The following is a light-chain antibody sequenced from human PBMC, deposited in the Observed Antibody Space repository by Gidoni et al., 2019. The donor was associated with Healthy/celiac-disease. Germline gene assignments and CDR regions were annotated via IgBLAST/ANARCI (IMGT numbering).Light chain of an antibody. CDR3: QQSYSTPRT. CDR1: QSSSSY. Sequence: DIQLTQSPSSLPASVGDRVTITCRASQSSSSYLNWYQQKPGKAPKLLIYAASSLQSGVPSRFSSSGSGTDFTLTISSLQPEDFATYYCQQSYSTPRTFXQXTKLEIK. V-gene: IGKV1-39*01. CDR2: AAS. J-gene: IGKJ2*01.